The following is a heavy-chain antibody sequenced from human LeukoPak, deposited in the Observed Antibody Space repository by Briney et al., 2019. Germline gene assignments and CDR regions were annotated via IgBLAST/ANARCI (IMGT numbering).Heavy chain of an antibody. Sequence: SETLSLTCAVYGGSFSDYYWSWLRQPPGKGLDGMGEINHSGSTNYNPSLKSRVTISVDTSKNQSSLKVTSVIAADTAVYFCARTRRSTGWYIDYWGKGTLVSVSS. CDR2: INHSGST. J-gene: IGHJ4*02. D-gene: IGHD6-19*01. CDR1: GGSFSDYY. CDR3: ARTRRSTGWYIDY. V-gene: IGHV4-34*01.